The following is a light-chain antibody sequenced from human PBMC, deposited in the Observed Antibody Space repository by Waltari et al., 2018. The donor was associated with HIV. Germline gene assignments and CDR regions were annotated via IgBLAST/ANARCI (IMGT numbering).Light chain of an antibody. CDR2: STN. J-gene: IGLJ3*02. Sequence: QTVVTQEPSLTVSPGGTVTFTCASSTGAVTSGYYPNWFQQKPGQAPRALIYSTNTKHSWTPARFSGFLFGGKAALTLSRAQPEDEAEYFCRLYYGGVWVFGGGTELTVL. V-gene: IGLV7-43*01. CDR3: RLYYGGVWV. CDR1: TGAVTSGYY.